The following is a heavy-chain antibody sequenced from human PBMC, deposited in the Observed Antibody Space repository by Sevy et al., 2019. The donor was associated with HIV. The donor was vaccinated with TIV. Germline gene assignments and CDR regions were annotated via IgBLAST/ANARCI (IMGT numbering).Heavy chain of an antibody. CDR2: ISSSSSYI. D-gene: IGHD3-3*01. V-gene: IGHV3-21*01. CDR1: GFTFSSYS. Sequence: GGSLRLSCAASGFTFSSYSMNWVRQAPGKGLEWVSSISSSSSYIYYEDSVKGRSSISRDNAKNSLYLKMNSLRAEDTVVYYWARDATYYDCWSGSRKGMDVWGQGTTVTVSS. CDR3: ARDATYYDCWSGSRKGMDV. J-gene: IGHJ6*02.